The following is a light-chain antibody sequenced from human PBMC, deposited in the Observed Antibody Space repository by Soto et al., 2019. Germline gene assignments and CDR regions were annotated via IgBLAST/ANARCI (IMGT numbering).Light chain of an antibody. Sequence: QSALTQPASVSGSPGQSITISCTGTASDVGGYNYVSWYQQHPGKAPKLMIHAVSNRPSGISSRFSGSKSGNTASLTISGLQSEDEADYFCCSYTSSSTSGIFGGGTQLTV. J-gene: IGLJ2*01. CDR1: ASDVGGYNY. V-gene: IGLV2-14*01. CDR2: AVS. CDR3: CSYTSSSTSGI.